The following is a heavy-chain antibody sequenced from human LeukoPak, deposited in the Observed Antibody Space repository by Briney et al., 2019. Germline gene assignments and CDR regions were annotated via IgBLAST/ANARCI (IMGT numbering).Heavy chain of an antibody. CDR3: AKDRDTSSARAGSAFDC. CDR1: GFTFSSYA. CDR2: ISYDGSNK. J-gene: IGHJ4*02. Sequence: PGGSLRLSCAASGFTFSSYAMHWVRQAPGKGLEWVAVISYDGSNKYYADSVKGRFTISRDNSKNTLYLQMSSLRDEDTAVYYCAKDRDTSSARAGSAFDCWGQGTLVTVSS. V-gene: IGHV3-30-3*02. D-gene: IGHD2-2*01.